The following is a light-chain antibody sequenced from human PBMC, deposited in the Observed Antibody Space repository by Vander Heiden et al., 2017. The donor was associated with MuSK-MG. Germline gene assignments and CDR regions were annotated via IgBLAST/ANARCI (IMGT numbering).Light chain of an antibody. J-gene: IGKJ1*01. V-gene: IGKV3-20*01. Sequence: SPGERATLSCRAGQSVTSSSLAWYQQKPGQAPRLLIYGASTRATGIPDRFSGSGSGTDFTLTISRLEPEDFAVYYWQHDCSPETFGQGTKVEIK. CDR3: QHDCSPET. CDR1: QSVTSSS. CDR2: GAS.